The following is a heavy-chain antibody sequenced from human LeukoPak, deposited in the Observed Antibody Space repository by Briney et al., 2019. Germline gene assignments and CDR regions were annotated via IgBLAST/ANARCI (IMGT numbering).Heavy chain of an antibody. D-gene: IGHD3-22*01. J-gene: IGHJ4*02. Sequence: GRSLRLSCAASGFTFDDYAMHWVRQAPGKGLEWVSGISWNSGSIGYADSVKGRFTISRDNAKNSLYLQMNSLRAEDTAVYYCARVGGGYYDSSGYFDYWGQGTLVTVSS. CDR3: ARVGGGYYDSSGYFDY. CDR1: GFTFDDYA. V-gene: IGHV3-9*01. CDR2: ISWNSGSI.